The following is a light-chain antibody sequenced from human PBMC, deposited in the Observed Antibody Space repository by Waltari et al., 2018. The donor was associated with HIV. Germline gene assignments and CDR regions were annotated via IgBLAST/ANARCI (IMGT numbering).Light chain of an antibody. Sequence: DVVMTQFPLSLPVTLAQPASISCRSSQSRVHTDGNPYLNWFHQRPGQSPRRLFYKVSKRESGVPDRFSCSGSGTDFTLYISRVEAEDVGVYYCMQGTHWYTFGQGTKLEI. J-gene: IGKJ2*01. CDR1: QSRVHTDGNPY. CDR2: KVS. V-gene: IGKV2-30*02. CDR3: MQGTHWYT.